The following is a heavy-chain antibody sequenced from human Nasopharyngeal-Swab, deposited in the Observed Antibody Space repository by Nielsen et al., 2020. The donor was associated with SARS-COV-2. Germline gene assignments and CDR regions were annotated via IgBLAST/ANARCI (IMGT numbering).Heavy chain of an antibody. CDR3: AGAPKQVWSRDYFDT. CDR1: GFAFSTYS. CDR2: ISSSSSYT. J-gene: IGHJ4*02. D-gene: IGHD5-18*01. Sequence: GEALKISCAASGFAFSTYSMNWVRQAPGKGPEWVSPISSSSSYTYYADSVKGRFTISRDNAKNSLYLQMNSLRAEDTAVYYCAGAPKQVWSRDYFDTWGQGMLVTVSS. V-gene: IGHV3-21*01.